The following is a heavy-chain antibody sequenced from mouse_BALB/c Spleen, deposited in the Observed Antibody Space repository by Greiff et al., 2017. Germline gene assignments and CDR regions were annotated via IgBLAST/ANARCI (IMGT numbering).Heavy chain of an antibody. Sequence: VQRVESGPGLVAPSQSLSITCTVSGFSLTSYGVHWVRQPPGKGLEWLGVIWAGGSTNYNSALMSRLSISKDNSKSQVFLKMNSLQTDDTAMYYCARDSEGLQGFAYWGQGTLVTVSA. D-gene: IGHD3-3*01. CDR3: ARDSEGLQGFAY. CDR1: GFSLTSYG. CDR2: IWAGGST. V-gene: IGHV2-9*02. J-gene: IGHJ3*01.